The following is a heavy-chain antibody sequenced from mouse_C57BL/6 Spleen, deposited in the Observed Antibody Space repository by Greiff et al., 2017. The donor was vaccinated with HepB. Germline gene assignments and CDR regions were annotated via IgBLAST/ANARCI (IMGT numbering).Heavy chain of an antibody. CDR2: IHPNSGST. V-gene: IGHV1-64*01. Sequence: QVQLQQPGAELVKPGASVKLSCKASGYTFTSYWMHWVKQRPGQGLEWIGMIHPNSGSTNYNEKFKSKATLTVDKSSSTAYMQLSSLTSEDSAVYYCASPPYYGSSYVDYWGQGTTLTVSS. D-gene: IGHD1-1*01. CDR1: GYTFTSYW. CDR3: ASPPYYGSSYVDY. J-gene: IGHJ2*01.